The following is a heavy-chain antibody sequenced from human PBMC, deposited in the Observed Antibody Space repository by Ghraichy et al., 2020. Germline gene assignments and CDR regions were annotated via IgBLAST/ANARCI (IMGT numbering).Heavy chain of an antibody. D-gene: IGHD3-22*01. V-gene: IGHV3-30*18. J-gene: IGHJ6*04. CDR2: ISYDGSNK. Sequence: LSLTCAASGFTFSKYGMHWVRQAPGKGLEWVAVISYDGSNKYYADSVKGRLTISRDNSKNTLYLQVNSLRAEDTAVYYCAKERDTSGYYSFRGDYYGMDVWGKGTTVTVSS. CDR3: AKERDTSGYYSFRGDYYGMDV. CDR1: GFTFSKYG.